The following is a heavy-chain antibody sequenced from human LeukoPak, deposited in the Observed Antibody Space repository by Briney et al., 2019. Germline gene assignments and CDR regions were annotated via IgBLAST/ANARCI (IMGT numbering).Heavy chain of an antibody. CDR2: ISGSGGST. Sequence: PGGSLRLSCAASGFTFSSYAMSWVRQAPGKGLEWVSAISGSGGSTYYADSVKGRFTISRDNSKNTPYLQMNSLRAEDTAVYYCAKDHNIAVAGTPFDYWGQGALVTVSS. CDR1: GFTFSSYA. D-gene: IGHD6-19*01. CDR3: AKDHNIAVAGTPFDY. J-gene: IGHJ4*02. V-gene: IGHV3-23*01.